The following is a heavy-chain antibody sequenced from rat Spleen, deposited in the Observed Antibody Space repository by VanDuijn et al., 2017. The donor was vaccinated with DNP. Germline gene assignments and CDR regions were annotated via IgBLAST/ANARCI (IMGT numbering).Heavy chain of an antibody. V-gene: IGHV5S10*01. CDR3: VREDYYSGDWYFDF. J-gene: IGHJ1*01. CDR2: IIYDGSRT. Sequence: EVQLVESGGGLVQPGRSLKLSCAASGFSFSDYNLAWVRQAPKKGLECVAVIIYDGSRTYYRDSVKGRFTISRDNAKTTLYLQMDSLRSEDTATYYCVREDYYSGDWYFDFWGPGTMVTVSS. CDR1: GFSFSDYN. D-gene: IGHD1-1*01.